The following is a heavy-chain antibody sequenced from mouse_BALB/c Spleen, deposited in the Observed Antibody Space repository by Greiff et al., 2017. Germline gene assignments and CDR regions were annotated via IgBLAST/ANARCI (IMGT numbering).Heavy chain of an antibody. J-gene: IGHJ4*01. Sequence: EVQRVESGPGLVKPSQSLSLTCTVTGYSITSDYAWNWIRQFPGNKLEWMGYISYSGSTSYNPSLKSRISITRDTSKNQFFLQLNSVTTEDTATYYCARANGYGGDYYAMDYWGQGTSVTVSS. CDR1: GYSITSDYA. CDR3: ARANGYGGDYYAMDY. D-gene: IGHD2-2*01. CDR2: ISYSGST. V-gene: IGHV3-2*02.